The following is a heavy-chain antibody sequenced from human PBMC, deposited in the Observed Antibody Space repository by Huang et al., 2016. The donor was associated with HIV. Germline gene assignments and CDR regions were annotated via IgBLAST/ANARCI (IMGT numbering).Heavy chain of an antibody. J-gene: IGHJ4*02. V-gene: IGHV1-3*01. CDR2: VKGGDGVT. CDR1: GYTFSDHP. CDR3: ARGFRSGDYSNYIPPHYFDF. D-gene: IGHD3-10*01. Sequence: QVQLVQSGAQMKTPGASVEVSCKTSGYTFSDHPVHWLRQAPGQSLGWLGWVKGGDGVTKYSQRCQGRVTFTRDTSATTAYMDLRSLRSEDTAVYFGARGFRSGDYSNYIPPHYFDFWGQGTLVTVSS.